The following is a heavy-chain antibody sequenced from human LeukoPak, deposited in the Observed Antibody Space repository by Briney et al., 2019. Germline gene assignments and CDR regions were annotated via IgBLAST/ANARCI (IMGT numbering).Heavy chain of an antibody. J-gene: IGHJ4*02. V-gene: IGHV3-74*01. CDR1: GFTFSNYW. D-gene: IGHD4-17*01. Sequence: GGSLRLSCAASGFTFSNYWMHWVRQAPGKGLVWVSRINRDGRSTNYADSVKGRFTISRDDAKNTVFLQMNSLRAEDTAVYYCALPLRDGDFYFDYWGQGALVTVSS. CDR3: ALPLRDGDFYFDY. CDR2: INRDGRST.